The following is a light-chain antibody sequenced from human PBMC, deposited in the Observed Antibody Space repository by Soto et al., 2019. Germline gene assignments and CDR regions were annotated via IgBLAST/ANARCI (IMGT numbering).Light chain of an antibody. CDR2: AAS. J-gene: IGKJ1*01. V-gene: IGKV1-27*01. CDR1: QDIADY. CDR3: QNYNSAPWR. Sequence: DITVNKSPSSLSASVGDRVTITCRASQDIADYLAWYQQKPGQVPNLLIYAASTLQSGVPSRFTGSGSGTDFTLTITGLQPEDFATYYCQNYNSAPWRFGRVTKV.